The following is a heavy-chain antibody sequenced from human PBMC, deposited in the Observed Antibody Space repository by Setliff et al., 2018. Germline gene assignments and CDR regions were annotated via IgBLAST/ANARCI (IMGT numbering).Heavy chain of an antibody. CDR3: VRDIDFYGGYATGLGAFDI. CDR1: GASIREYY. D-gene: IGHD5-12*01. V-gene: IGHV4-59*01. J-gene: IGHJ3*02. CDR2: LYYNGGT. Sequence: SETLSLTCLVSGASIREYYWSWVRQPPGKGLEWIGNLYYNGGTSHNPSFEDRVSISRDTSKNQFSLTVQSVTAADTAVYYCVRDIDFYGGYATGLGAFDIWGQGTLVTVSS.